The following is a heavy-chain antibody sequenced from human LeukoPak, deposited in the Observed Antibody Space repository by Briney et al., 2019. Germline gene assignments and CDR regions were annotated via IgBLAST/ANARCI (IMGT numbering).Heavy chain of an antibody. Sequence: PSGSLSLSCAAYGFTFSSYAMSWVRQAPGKGLEWVSAISGSGGSTYYADSVKGRFTISRDNSKSTLYLQMNSLRAEDTAVYYCAKGSGCGSYRGSCGVDYWGQGTLVTVSS. V-gene: IGHV3-23*01. CDR3: AKGSGCGSYRGSCGVDY. CDR1: GFTFSSYA. D-gene: IGHD1-26*01. J-gene: IGHJ4*02. CDR2: ISGSGGST.